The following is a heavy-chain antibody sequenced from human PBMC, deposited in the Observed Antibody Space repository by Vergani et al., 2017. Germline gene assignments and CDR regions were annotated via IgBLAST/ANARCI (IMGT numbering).Heavy chain of an antibody. CDR1: GFTFSTYD. J-gene: IGHJ4*02. V-gene: IGHV3-13*01. CDR3: ARRDSSSPALDY. CDR2: IGTAGDT. D-gene: IGHD6-6*01. Sequence: EVQLVESGGGLVQPGGSLRLSCAASGFTFSTYDMHWVRQATGKGLEWFSAIGTAGDTYYPGSGKGRFTISRENSKNSLYLQMNGLRAGDTAVYYCARRDSSSPALDYWGQGTLVTVSS.